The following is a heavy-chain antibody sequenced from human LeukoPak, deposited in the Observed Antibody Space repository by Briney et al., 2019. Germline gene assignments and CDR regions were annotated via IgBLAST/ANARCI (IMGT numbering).Heavy chain of an antibody. CDR1: GGSFSGYY. J-gene: IGHJ4*02. D-gene: IGHD4/OR15-4a*01. V-gene: IGHV4-34*01. Sequence: SETLSLTCAVYGGSFSGYYWSWIRQPPGKGLEWIGEINHSGSTNYNPSLKSRVTISVDTSKNQFSLKLSSVTAADTAVYYCGGVLLTHPAKFDYWGQGTLVTVSS. CDR2: INHSGST. CDR3: GGVLLTHPAKFDY.